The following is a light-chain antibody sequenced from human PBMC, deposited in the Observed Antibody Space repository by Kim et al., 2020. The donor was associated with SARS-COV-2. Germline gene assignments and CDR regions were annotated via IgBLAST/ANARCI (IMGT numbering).Light chain of an antibody. J-gene: IGLJ1*01. V-gene: IGLV3-1*01. CDR3: QAWDSSTV. CDR1: KLGDKY. CDR2: QDT. Sequence: SYELTQPPSVSVSPGQTASITCSGDKLGDKYACWYQQKPGQSPVLVIYQDTKRPSGIPERFSGPNSGNTATLTISGTQAMDEADYYCQAWDSSTVFGTGTKVTVL.